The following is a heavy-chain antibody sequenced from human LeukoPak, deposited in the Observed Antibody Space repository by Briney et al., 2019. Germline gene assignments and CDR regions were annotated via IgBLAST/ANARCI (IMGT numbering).Heavy chain of an antibody. CDR3: AKSNSGWYVGINFDY. Sequence: PGGSLRPSCAASGFTFDDYAMHWVRQAPGKGLEWVSGISWNSGSIGYADSVKGRFTISRDNAKNSLYPQMNSLRAEDMALYYCAKSNSGWYVGINFDYWGQGTLVTVSS. CDR1: GFTFDDYA. D-gene: IGHD6-19*01. V-gene: IGHV3-9*03. J-gene: IGHJ4*02. CDR2: ISWNSGSI.